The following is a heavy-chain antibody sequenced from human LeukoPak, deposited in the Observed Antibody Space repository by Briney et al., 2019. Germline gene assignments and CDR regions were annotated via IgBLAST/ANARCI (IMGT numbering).Heavy chain of an antibody. J-gene: IGHJ4*02. D-gene: IGHD3-9*01. CDR1: GGSLHSNNW. Sequence: SGTLSLTCAVSGGSLHSNNWWSWVRRPPGKGLEWIGEIYHSGSTNYNPSPKSRVTISGDKSKNQFSLNLSSVTAADTAIYYCARARNEILAGYYSFDYWGQGILVTVSS. CDR3: ARARNEILAGYYSFDY. CDR2: IYHSGST. V-gene: IGHV4-4*02.